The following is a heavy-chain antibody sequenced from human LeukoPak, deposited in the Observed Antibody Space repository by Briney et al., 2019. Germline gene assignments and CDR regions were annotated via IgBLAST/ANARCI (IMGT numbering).Heavy chain of an antibody. CDR2: ISGSGGST. J-gene: IGHJ6*02. CDR3: VVDIVVVPAAMEDYYYYGMDV. CDR1: GFTFSSYA. Sequence: PGGSLRLSCAASGFTFSSYATSWVRQAPGKGLEWVSAISGSGGSTYYADSVKGRFTISRDNSKNTLYLQMNSLRAEDTAVYYCVVDIVVVPAAMEDYYYYGMDVWGQGTTVTVSS. V-gene: IGHV3-23*01. D-gene: IGHD2-2*03.